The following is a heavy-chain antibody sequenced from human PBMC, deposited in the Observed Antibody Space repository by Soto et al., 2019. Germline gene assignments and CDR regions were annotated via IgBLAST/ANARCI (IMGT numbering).Heavy chain of an antibody. CDR2: SRNKANSYTT. D-gene: IGHD1-26*01. CDR3: SRDSGHYYFDN. CDR1: GFTFSDYR. J-gene: IGHJ4*02. V-gene: IGHV3-72*01. Sequence: HPGGSLRLACAVSGFTFSDYRMDWVRQAPGKGLEWIGRSRNKANSYTTEYAASVKGRFTVSRDDSKKSLYLHMNSLKTEDTAMYYCSRDSGHYYFDNWGQGTLVTVSS.